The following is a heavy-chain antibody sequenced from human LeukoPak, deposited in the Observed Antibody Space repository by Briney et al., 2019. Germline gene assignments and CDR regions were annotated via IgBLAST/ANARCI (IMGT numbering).Heavy chain of an antibody. Sequence: PGWSLRLSCAASGFTFSSYGMHWVRQAPGKGLEWVAVISYDGSNKYYADSVKGRFTISRDNSKNTLYLQMNSLRAEDTAVYYCAKDPLRGPLYYFDYWGQGTLVTVSS. CDR1: GFTFSSYG. V-gene: IGHV3-30*18. CDR3: AKDPLRGPLYYFDY. D-gene: IGHD1-14*01. J-gene: IGHJ4*02. CDR2: ISYDGSNK.